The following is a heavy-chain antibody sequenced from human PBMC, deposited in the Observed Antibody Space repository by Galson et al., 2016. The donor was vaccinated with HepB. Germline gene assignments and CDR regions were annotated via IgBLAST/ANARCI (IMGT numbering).Heavy chain of an antibody. Sequence: TLSLTCTLSGGSISSGDYYWSWIRQPAGKGLEWIGRIYTTGRTNYNPSLKSRVTISVDTSKNQFSLKLSSVTAADTAVYYCARERVVPAPMGYYFDYWGQGTLVTVSS. CDR3: ARERVVPAPMGYYFDY. CDR2: IYTTGRT. V-gene: IGHV4-61*02. D-gene: IGHD2-2*01. J-gene: IGHJ4*02. CDR1: GGSISSGDYY.